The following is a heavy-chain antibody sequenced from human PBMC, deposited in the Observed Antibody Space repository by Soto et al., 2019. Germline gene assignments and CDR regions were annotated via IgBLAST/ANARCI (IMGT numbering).Heavy chain of an antibody. D-gene: IGHD6-13*01. J-gene: IGHJ4*02. CDR1: GGTARGCP. V-gene: IGHV1-69*01. Sequence: SGGTARGCPNSWMRQAPGQGLEWMGGIIPIFGTANYAQKFQGRVTITADESTSTAYMERSSLRADVTGVYYCAIEGEGSLWANWGQGTLVAISS. CDR2: IIPIFGTA. CDR3: AIEGEGSLWAN.